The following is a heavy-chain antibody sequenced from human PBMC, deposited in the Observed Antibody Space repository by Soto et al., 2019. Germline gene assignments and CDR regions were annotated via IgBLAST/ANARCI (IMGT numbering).Heavy chain of an antibody. V-gene: IGHV4-59*01. CDR1: GGSISGDY. J-gene: IGHJ5*02. Sequence: PSETLSLGCTVSGGSISGDYCSWIQQPPGKGRGWIGYIYYTGSTNYKSSLKSRVTISVDTSKNQFSLKLSAVTAADTAVYYCAMEAPNSDFLSDYPKWFDPWSPGTLVTIS. CDR2: IYYTGST. D-gene: IGHD3-3*01. CDR3: AMEAPNSDFLSDYPKWFDP.